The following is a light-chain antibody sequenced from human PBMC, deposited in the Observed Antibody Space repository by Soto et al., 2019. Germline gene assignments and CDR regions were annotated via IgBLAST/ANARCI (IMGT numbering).Light chain of an antibody. V-gene: IGLV2-14*01. CDR2: EVS. CDR3: NSYTSISTHV. CDR1: SSDVGGYNY. J-gene: IGLJ1*01. Sequence: QSALTQPASVSGSPGQSITISCTGTSSDVGGYNYVSWYQQYPGKAPKLMIYEVSKRPSGVSNRFSASKSGNTASLTISGLQAEDEADYYCNSYTSISTHVFGTGTKLTVL.